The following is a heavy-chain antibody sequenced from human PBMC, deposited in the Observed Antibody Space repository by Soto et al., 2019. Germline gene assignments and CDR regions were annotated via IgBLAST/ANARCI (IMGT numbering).Heavy chain of an antibody. CDR2: ISAHNGNT. D-gene: IGHD1-1*01. CDR1: GYIFTTYG. J-gene: IGHJ4*02. V-gene: IGHV1-18*01. Sequence: QVHLVQSGAEVKKPGASVKVSCKGSGYIFTTYGITWVRQAPGQGLEWMGWISAHNGNTNYAQKLQGRVTVTRDTSTSTAYMELRNLRSDDTAVYSCARGRYGDYFGQGALVTVSS. CDR3: ARGRYGDY.